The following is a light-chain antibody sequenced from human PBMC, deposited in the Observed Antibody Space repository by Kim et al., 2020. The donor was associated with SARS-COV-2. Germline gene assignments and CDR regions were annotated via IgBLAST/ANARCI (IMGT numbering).Light chain of an antibody. CDR2: AAS. J-gene: IGKJ4*01. CDR1: QGINIY. Sequence: DIQMTQSPSSLSASVGDTVTITCRASQGINIYLAWFQQKPGRAPKSLIYAASSLHSGVPSKFSDSGSGTDFTLTISNLQPEDFATYFCQQYYTYPPTFGGGTKVDIK. CDR3: QQYYTYPPT. V-gene: IGKV1-16*02.